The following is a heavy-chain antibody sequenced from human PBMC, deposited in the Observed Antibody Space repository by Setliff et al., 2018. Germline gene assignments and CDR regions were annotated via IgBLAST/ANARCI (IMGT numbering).Heavy chain of an antibody. CDR3: ARIGTSSVLYGMDV. J-gene: IGHJ6*02. D-gene: IGHD3-22*01. V-gene: IGHV2-26*03. CDR2: ILSMDQK. Sequence: SGPTLVNPTETVTLTCTISGFSLSDGRVGVTWIRQPPGKALEWLATILSMDQKSYSTSLESRLLISKDTSATQVVLMMTNMNPADTGTYYCARIGTSSVLYGMDVWGQGTTVTVSS. CDR1: GFSLSDGRVG.